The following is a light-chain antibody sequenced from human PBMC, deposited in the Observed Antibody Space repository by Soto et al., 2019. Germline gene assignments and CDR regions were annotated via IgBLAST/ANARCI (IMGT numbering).Light chain of an antibody. CDR3: QKYYSATRT. V-gene: IGKV1-27*01. J-gene: IGKJ1*01. CDR2: AAS. Sequence: DIQMTQSPSSLSASVGDRVTITCRASQGISNYLAWYQQKPGKVPKLLIYAASTLQSGVPSRFSGSVSGTDSTITISILQTEEVATYYCQKYYSATRTFGQGTKVEIK. CDR1: QGISNY.